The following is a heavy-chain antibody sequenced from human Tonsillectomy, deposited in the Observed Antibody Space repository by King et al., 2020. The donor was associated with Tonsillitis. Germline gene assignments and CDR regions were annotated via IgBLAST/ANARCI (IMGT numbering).Heavy chain of an antibody. D-gene: IGHD3-16*01. V-gene: IGHV3-7*01. CDR1: GFTFSSYW. CDR2: IKQDGSEK. Sequence: VQLVESGGGLVQPGGSLRLSCAASGFTFSSYWMNWVRQVPEKGLEWVANIKQDGSEKYYVDSVKGRFTISRENARNSLYLQMNGLRAEDTAVYYCATSRSFDYWGQGTLVTVSS. J-gene: IGHJ4*02. CDR3: ATSRSFDY.